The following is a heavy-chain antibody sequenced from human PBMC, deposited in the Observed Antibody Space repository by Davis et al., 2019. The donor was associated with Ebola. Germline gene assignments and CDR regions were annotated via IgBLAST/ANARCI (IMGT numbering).Heavy chain of an antibody. Sequence: GESLKISCAASGFTFSDYYMSWIRQAPGKGLEWISYISRSGTTIYYADSVKGRFTISKDNAKHSLYLQMNSLRAEDTAVYYCVTRGVDYWGQGTLVTVSS. J-gene: IGHJ4*02. CDR3: VTRGVDY. CDR2: ISRSGTTI. CDR1: GFTFSDYY. V-gene: IGHV3-11*01.